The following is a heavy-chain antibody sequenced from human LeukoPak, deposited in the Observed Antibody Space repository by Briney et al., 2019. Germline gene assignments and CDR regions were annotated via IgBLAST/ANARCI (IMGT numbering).Heavy chain of an antibody. CDR1: GGSISSYY. CDR3: ARGPLISFGVVIKAAGWFDP. CDR2: IYTSGST. D-gene: IGHD3-3*01. Sequence: SETLSLTCTVSGGSISSYYWSWIRQPPGKGLEWIGYIYTSGSTNYNPSLKSRVTISVDTSKNQFSLKLSSVTAADTAVYYCARGPLISFGVVIKAAGWFDPWGQGTLVTVSS. V-gene: IGHV4-4*09. J-gene: IGHJ5*02.